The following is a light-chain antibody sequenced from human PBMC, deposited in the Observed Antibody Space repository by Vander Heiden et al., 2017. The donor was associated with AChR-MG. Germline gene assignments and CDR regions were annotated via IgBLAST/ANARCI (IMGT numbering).Light chain of an antibody. CDR3: CSYAGSYRGV. V-gene: IGLV2-11*01. CDR1: SSDVGGYNY. J-gene: IGLJ2*01. Sequence: QSALTQPRSVSGSPGPSATISCTGTSSDVGGYNYVSWYQQHPGKAPKLMIYDVSKRPSGVPDRCSGSKSGNTASLTISGLQAEDEADYYCCSYAGSYRGVFGGGTKLTVL. CDR2: DVS.